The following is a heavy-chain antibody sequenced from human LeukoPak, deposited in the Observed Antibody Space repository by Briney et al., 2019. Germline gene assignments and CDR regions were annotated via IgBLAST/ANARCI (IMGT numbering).Heavy chain of an antibody. J-gene: IGHJ6*02. CDR1: GFTFSSYA. CDR2: ISGSGGST. D-gene: IGHD6-19*01. V-gene: IGHV3-23*01. Sequence: GGSLRLSCAASGFTFSSYAMSWVRQAPGKGLEWVSAISGSGGSTYYADSVKGRFTISRDNSKNTLYLQMNSLRAEDTAVYYCAKDLGGVWLVLRHYYYYGMDVWGQGTTVTVSS. CDR3: AKDLGGVWLVLRHYYYYGMDV.